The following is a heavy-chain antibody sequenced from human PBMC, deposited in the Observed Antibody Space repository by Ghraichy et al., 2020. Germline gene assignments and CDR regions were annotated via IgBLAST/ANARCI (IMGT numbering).Heavy chain of an antibody. CDR1: GFTFRIYA. CDR3: AKEIWTAAGGKNDYYYYGMDV. J-gene: IGHJ6*02. D-gene: IGHD6-13*01. V-gene: IGHV3-23*01. Sequence: GGSLRLSCAASGFTFRIYAMSWVRQAPGRGLEWVSAISGIGGSSTYYADSVQGRFTISRDNSKNTLYLQMSSLRAEDTAVYYCAKEIWTAAGGKNDYYYYGMDVWGQGTTVTVSS. CDR2: ISGIGGSST.